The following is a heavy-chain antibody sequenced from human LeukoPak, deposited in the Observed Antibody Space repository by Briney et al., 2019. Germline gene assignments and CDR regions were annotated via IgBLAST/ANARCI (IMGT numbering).Heavy chain of an antibody. D-gene: IGHD6-19*01. CDR3: AKGPSYSSGWLYYFDY. V-gene: IGHV3-30*02. CDR1: GFTFSSYS. Sequence: PGGSLRLSCAASGFTFSSYSMHWVRQAPGKGLEWVAFIRYDGSNKYYADSVKGRFTISRDNSKNTLYLQMNSLRAEDTAVYYCAKGPSYSSGWLYYFDYWGQGTLVTVSS. CDR2: IRYDGSNK. J-gene: IGHJ4*02.